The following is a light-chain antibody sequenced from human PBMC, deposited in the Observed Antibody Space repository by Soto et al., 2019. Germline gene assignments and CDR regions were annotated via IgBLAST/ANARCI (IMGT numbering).Light chain of an antibody. J-gene: IGLJ2*01. CDR2: EVS. V-gene: IGLV2-14*01. CDR3: SSYTTSGTFVV. Sequence: QSVLTQPASVSGSPGQSITISCTGTSSDIGGYNYVSWYQQHPGEAPKLVIYEVSNRPSGVSNRFSGSKSGNTASLTISGLQADDEADYYCSSYTTSGTFVVFGGGTKLTVL. CDR1: SSDIGGYNY.